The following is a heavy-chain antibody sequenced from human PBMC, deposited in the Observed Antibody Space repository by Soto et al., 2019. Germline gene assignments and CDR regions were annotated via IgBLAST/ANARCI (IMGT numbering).Heavy chain of an antibody. J-gene: IGHJ5*02. CDR2: ISGSGGGT. V-gene: IGHV3-23*01. CDR3: AKGWGTGTTQGRWFDP. CDR1: GFTFSSYV. D-gene: IGHD1-1*01. Sequence: EVQLLEPGGALVQPGGSLRLSCAASGFTFSSYVMTWVRQAPGKGLEWVSNISGSGGGTYYADSVKGRFTISRDNSKNTLYLQMNSLRAEDTAIYYCAKGWGTGTTQGRWFDPWGQGTLVTVSS.